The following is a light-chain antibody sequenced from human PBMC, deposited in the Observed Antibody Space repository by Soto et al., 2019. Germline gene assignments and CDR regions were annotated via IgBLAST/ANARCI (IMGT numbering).Light chain of an antibody. V-gene: IGKV3-20*01. J-gene: IGKJ1*01. Sequence: EIVLTMSPGTLSLTNGERATLSCRASQTVRNNYLAWYQQKPGQAPRLLIYDASSRATGIPDRFSGGGSGTDFTLTISRLEPEDFAVYYCHQYGSSLQTFGQGTKVDNK. CDR2: DAS. CDR1: QTVRNNY. CDR3: HQYGSSLQT.